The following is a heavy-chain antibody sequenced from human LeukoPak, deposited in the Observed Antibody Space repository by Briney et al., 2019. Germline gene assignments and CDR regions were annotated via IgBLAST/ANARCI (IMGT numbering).Heavy chain of an antibody. V-gene: IGHV4-59*12. D-gene: IGHD1-14*01. J-gene: IGHJ6*03. CDR1: GGSIRGYY. CDR2: IYSSGST. Sequence: SETLSLTCNVSGGSIRGYYWSWIRQPPGKGLEWIGYIYSSGSTNYNPSLKSRVTISVDTSKNQFSLKLSSVTAADTAVYYCARRYLYYYYYMDVWGKGTTVTISS. CDR3: ARRYLYYYYYMDV.